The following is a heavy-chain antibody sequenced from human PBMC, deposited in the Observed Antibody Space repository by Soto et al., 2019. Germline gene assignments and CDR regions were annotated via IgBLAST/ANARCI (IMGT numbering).Heavy chain of an antibody. J-gene: IGHJ4*02. CDR3: GTWRGSSWFDY. Sequence: VDSLKISSKASGFTFSSYYIGWVRHMPGKGLQSMGHIFSSDSSAKYSPSFVGQVTISVDRSIITAYLQWGSLQASHTAIYYCGTWRGSSWFDYWSPGTLVTVS. CDR1: GFTFSSYY. D-gene: IGHD2-2*01. CDR2: IFSSDSSA. V-gene: IGHV5-51*01.